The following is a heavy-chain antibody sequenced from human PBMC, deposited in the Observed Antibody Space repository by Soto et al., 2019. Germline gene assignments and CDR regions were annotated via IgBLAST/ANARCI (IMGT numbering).Heavy chain of an antibody. J-gene: IGHJ4*02. CDR1: GFTLGSYV. CDR3: EKDDVSGDGWWLVAD. V-gene: IGHV3-23*01. CDR2: IDSGGGGT. D-gene: IGHD2-21*02. Sequence: PGGSLRLSCAASGFTLGSYVMRWVPQAPGKGLEWVSGIDSGGGGTYYADSVKGRFTISRDNSKNTVYLQMNSLRAEDTAIYYCEKDDVSGDGWWLVADWGQGTPVTVSS.